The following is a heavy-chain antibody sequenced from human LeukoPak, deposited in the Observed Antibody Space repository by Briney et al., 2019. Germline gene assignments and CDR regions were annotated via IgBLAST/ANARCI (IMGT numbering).Heavy chain of an antibody. Sequence: SETLSLTCAVYGGSFSGYYWSWIRQPPGKGQEWMGEINHSGSTNYNPSIKSRVTISVDTSKNQFSLKLSSVTAADTAVYYCARGPPYYYDSSGSLDYWGQGTLVTVSS. V-gene: IGHV4-34*01. J-gene: IGHJ4*02. D-gene: IGHD3-22*01. CDR2: INHSGST. CDR3: ARGPPYYYDSSGSLDY. CDR1: GGSFSGYY.